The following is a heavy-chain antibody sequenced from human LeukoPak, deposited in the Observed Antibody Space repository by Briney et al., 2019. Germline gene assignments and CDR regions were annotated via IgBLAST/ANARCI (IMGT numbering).Heavy chain of an antibody. J-gene: IGHJ4*02. CDR3: ARVPMTATGTYYLDY. Sequence: SETLSLTCTVSGDYYWSWIRQHPGKGLEWIGYIYYSGSTYYNPSLKSRVTISVDTSKNQFSLKLSSVTAADTAVYYCARVPMTATGTYYLDYWGQGTLVTVSS. V-gene: IGHV4-31*03. CDR1: GDYY. D-gene: IGHD1-1*01. CDR2: IYYSGST.